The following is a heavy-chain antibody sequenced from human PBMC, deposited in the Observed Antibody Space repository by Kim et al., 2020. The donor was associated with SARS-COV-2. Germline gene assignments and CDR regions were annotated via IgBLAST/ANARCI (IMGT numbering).Heavy chain of an antibody. CDR1: GFTFSSYG. Sequence: GGSLRLSCAASGFTFSSYGMHWVRQAPGKGLEWVAVISYDGSNKYYADSVKGRFTISRDNSKNTLYLQMNSLRAEDTAVYYCAKHLLAGYCSGGSCYNYYYYYGMDVWGQGPTVTVSS. CDR3: AKHLLAGYCSGGSCYNYYYYYGMDV. CDR2: ISYDGSNK. J-gene: IGHJ6*02. V-gene: IGHV3-30*18. D-gene: IGHD2-15*01.